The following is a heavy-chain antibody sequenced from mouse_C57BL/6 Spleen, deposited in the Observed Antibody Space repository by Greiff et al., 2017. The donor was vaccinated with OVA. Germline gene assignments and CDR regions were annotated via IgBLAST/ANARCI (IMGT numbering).Heavy chain of an antibody. CDR2: IHPNSGST. CDR3: ARSPGWYFDV. V-gene: IGHV1-64*01. J-gene: IGHJ1*03. CDR1: GYTFTSYW. Sequence: VQLQQPGAELVKPGASVKLSCKASGYTFTSYWMHWVKQRPGQGLEWIGMIHPNSGSTNYNEKFKSKATLTVDKSSSTAYMQLSSLTSEDAAVYDCARSPGWYFDVWGTGTTLTVSS.